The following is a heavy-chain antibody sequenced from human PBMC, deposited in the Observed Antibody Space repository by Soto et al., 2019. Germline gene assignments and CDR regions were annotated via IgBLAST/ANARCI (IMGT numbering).Heavy chain of an antibody. CDR2: ISYDGSNK. J-gene: IGHJ4*02. Sequence: GGSLRLSCAASGFTFSSYGMLWVRQAPGKGLEWVAVISYDGSNKYYADSVKGRFTISRDNSKNTLYLQMNSLRAEDTAVYYCAKDRKPAYYYDSSGYFCDYWGQGTLVTVSS. D-gene: IGHD3-22*01. CDR1: GFTFSSYG. CDR3: AKDRKPAYYYDSSGYFCDY. V-gene: IGHV3-30*18.